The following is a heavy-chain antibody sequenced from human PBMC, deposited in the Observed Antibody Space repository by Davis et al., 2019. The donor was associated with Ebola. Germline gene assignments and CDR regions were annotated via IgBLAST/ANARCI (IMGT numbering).Heavy chain of an antibody. J-gene: IGHJ6*02. CDR2: IYYSGST. CDR3: AHYARVATIIGYYYGMDV. D-gene: IGHD5-12*01. Sequence: GSLRLSCTVSGGSISSYYWSWIRQPPGKGLEWIGYIYYSGSTNYNPSLKSRVTMSVDTSKNQFSLKLRSVTAADTAVYYCAHYARVATIIGYYYGMDVWGQGTTVTVSS. CDR1: GGSISSYY. V-gene: IGHV4-59*01.